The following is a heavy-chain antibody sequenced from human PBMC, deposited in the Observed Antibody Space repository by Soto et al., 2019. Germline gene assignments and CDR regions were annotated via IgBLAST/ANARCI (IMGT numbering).Heavy chain of an antibody. D-gene: IGHD3-22*01. J-gene: IGHJ4*02. Sequence: QVQLVESGGGVVQPGRSLRLSCAASGFTFSSYAMHWVRQAPGKGLEWVAGISYDGSNKYYADSVKGRFTISRDNSKNPLYLQMNSLRAEDTAVYYCARVRLKYSSGYLFDYWGQGTLVTVSS. V-gene: IGHV3-30-3*01. CDR3: ARVRLKYSSGYLFDY. CDR2: ISYDGSNK. CDR1: GFTFSSYA.